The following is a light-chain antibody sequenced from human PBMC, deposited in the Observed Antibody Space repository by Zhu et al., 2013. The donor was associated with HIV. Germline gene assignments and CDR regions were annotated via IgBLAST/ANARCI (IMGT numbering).Light chain of an antibody. Sequence: AIRMTQSPTSLSASTGDRVTITCRASQDITKSLAWYQRKPGKPPKLLVYAASTTQSGVPSRFGGRGSGTEFTLTITSLQPDDFATYYCQHVNSNAAFGPGTKVDV. CDR3: QHVNSNAA. CDR2: AAS. J-gene: IGKJ3*01. V-gene: IGKV1-8*01. CDR1: QDITKS.